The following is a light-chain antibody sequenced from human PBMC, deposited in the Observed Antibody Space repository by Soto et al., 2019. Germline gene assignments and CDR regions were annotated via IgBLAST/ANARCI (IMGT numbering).Light chain of an antibody. CDR1: QSVSSSF. J-gene: IGKJ1*01. V-gene: IGKV3-20*01. CDR2: GAS. CDR3: QHHRSSPPWT. Sequence: EIVLTQSPGTLSLSPGERATLSCRASQSVSSSFLAWYQQKPGQAPRLLIYGASSRATGIPDRFSGSRSATDFTLTISRLPPEDFAVYYCQHHRSSPPWTFGQGTKVEI.